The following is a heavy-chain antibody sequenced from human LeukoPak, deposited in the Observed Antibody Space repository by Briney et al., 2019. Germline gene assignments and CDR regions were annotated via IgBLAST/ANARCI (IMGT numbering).Heavy chain of an antibody. D-gene: IGHD3-10*01. CDR3: ARENYYGSGSLPAFY. V-gene: IGHV4-34*01. CDR2: INHSGST. J-gene: IGHJ4*02. CDR1: GFTVNNNY. Sequence: PGGSLRLSCAASGFTVNNNYMTWVRQPPGKGLEWIGEINHSGSTNYNPSLKSRVTISVDTSKNQFSLKLSSVTAADTAVYYCARENYYGSGSLPAFYWGQGTLVTVSS.